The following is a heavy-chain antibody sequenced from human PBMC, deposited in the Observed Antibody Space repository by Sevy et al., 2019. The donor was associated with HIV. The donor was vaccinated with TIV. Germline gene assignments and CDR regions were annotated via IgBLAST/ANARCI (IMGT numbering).Heavy chain of an antibody. V-gene: IGHV5-51*01. CDR1: GFTFSSYW. CDR2: IYPGYSET. CDR3: ARRPGYCSGGSCYFWFDP. D-gene: IGHD2-15*01. Sequence: GESLKISCKGSGFTFSSYWIAWVRQMPGKGLEWMGIIYPGYSETRYSPSFQGQVTISADKSISTAYLQWSSLKASDTAIYYCARRPGYCSGGSCYFWFDPWGQGTLVTVSS. J-gene: IGHJ5*02.